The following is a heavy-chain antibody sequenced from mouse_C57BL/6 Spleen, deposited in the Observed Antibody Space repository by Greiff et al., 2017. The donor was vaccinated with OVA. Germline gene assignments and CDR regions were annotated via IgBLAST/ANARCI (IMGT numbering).Heavy chain of an antibody. V-gene: IGHV1-82*01. J-gene: IGHJ1*03. CDR1: GYAFSSSW. Sequence: QVQLQQSGPELVKPGASVKISCKASGYAFSSSWMNWVKQRPGKGLEWIGRIYPGDGDTNYNGKFKGKATLTADKSSSTAYMQLSSLTSEDSAVYFCARTLYYYGSLWYFDVWGTGTTVTVSS. CDR2: IYPGDGDT. CDR3: ARTLYYYGSLWYFDV. D-gene: IGHD1-1*01.